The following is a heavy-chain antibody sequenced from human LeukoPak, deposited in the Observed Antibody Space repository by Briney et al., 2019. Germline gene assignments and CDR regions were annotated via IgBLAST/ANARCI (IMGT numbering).Heavy chain of an antibody. CDR3: TWMATIFTVDY. J-gene: IGHJ4*02. Sequence: PGGSLRLSCVLSGLTFSDAWMSWVRQAPGKGLEWVGRIRNDRITDYAAPVQGRFSISRDNSKNTFYLQMNSLRTENTGMYFCTWMATIFTVDYWGQGTLVTVSS. D-gene: IGHD5-12*01. CDR2: IRNDRIT. V-gene: IGHV3-15*01. CDR1: GLTFSDAW.